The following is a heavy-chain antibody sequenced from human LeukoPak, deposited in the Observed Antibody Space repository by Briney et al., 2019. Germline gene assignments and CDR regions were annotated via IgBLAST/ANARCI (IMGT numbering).Heavy chain of an antibody. CDR2: ISYDGSNK. D-gene: IGHD5-12*01. CDR1: GFTFSSYA. Sequence: GRSLRLSCAASGFTFSSYAMHWVRQAPGKGLEWVAVISYDGSNKYYADSVKGRFTISRDNSKNTLYLQMNSLRAEDTAVYYCVKFLRRFELSYPRNEIRGQGTLVTGSS. V-gene: IGHV3-30*04. CDR3: VKFLRRFELSYPRNEI. J-gene: IGHJ4*02.